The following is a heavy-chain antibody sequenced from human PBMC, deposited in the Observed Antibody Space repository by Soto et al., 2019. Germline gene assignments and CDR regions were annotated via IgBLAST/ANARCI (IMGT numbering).Heavy chain of an antibody. CDR1: GFTFSSYA. V-gene: IGHV3-23*01. Sequence: EVQLLESGGGLVQPGGSLRLSCAASGFTFSSYAMSWVRQAPGRGLEWVSGISGSGGSTFYADAVKGRFTISRDNSKNTLYVQMNSLRAEDTAVYYCAKVYCDYEDYFDYWGQGTLVTVSS. D-gene: IGHD4-17*01. J-gene: IGHJ4*02. CDR2: ISGSGGST. CDR3: AKVYCDYEDYFDY.